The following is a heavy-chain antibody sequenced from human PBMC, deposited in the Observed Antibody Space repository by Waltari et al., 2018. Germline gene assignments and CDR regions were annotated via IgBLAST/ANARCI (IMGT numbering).Heavy chain of an antibody. J-gene: IGHJ4*02. Sequence: EVQLLESGGGLVQPGGSLRLSCAASGFTFSSYAMSWVRQAPGKGLEWVSAIMGSVGSTYYADSVKGRFTISRDNSKNTLYLQMNSLRAEDTAVYYCAKHREGVGARGYFDYWGQGTLVTVSS. V-gene: IGHV3-23*01. CDR1: GFTFSSYA. CDR2: IMGSVGST. CDR3: AKHREGVGARGYFDY. D-gene: IGHD1-26*01.